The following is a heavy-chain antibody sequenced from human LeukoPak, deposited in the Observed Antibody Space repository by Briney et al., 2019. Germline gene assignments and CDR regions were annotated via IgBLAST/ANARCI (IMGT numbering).Heavy chain of an antibody. Sequence: SETLSLTCAVYGGSFSGYYWSWIRQPPGKGLEWIGEINHSGSTNYNPSLKSRVTISVDTSKNQFSLKLSSVTAADTAVYYCARDRGYSSSPFDYWGQGTLVTVSS. CDR1: GGSFSGYY. CDR2: INHSGST. D-gene: IGHD6-6*01. V-gene: IGHV4-34*01. CDR3: ARDRGYSSSPFDY. J-gene: IGHJ4*02.